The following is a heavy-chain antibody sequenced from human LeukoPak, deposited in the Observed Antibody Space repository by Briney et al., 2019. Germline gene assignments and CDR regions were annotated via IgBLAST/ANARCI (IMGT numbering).Heavy chain of an antibody. CDR2: ISSSGSTI. V-gene: IGHV3-11*01. Sequence: SGGSLRLSCAASGFTFSDYYMSWIRQAPGKGLEWVSYISSSGSTIYYADSVKGRFTISRDNAKNSLYLQMNSLRAEDMALYYCAKAELELRWDVDGAFDIWGQGTMVTVSS. CDR1: GFTFSDYY. J-gene: IGHJ3*02. D-gene: IGHD1-7*01. CDR3: AKAELELRWDVDGAFDI.